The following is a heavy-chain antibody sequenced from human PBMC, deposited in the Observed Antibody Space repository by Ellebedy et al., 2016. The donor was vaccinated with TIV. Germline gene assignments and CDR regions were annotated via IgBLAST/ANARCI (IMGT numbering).Heavy chain of an antibody. V-gene: IGHV3-23*01. CDR1: GFSFSSYA. Sequence: GESLKISCAASGFSFSSYAMSWVRQAPGKGLEWVSGISGSGGSTHNADSVKGRFTISRDNSKNTLYLQMNSLRAEDTAVYYCAKGRGGGVDDYWGQGTLVTVSS. CDR2: ISGSGGST. J-gene: IGHJ4*02. D-gene: IGHD3-10*01. CDR3: AKGRGGGVDDY.